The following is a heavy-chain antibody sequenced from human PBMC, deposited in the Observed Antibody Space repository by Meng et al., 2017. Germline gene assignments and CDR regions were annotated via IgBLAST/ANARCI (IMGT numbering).Heavy chain of an antibody. CDR3: ARGGCDYVWGSYLREGYYYYGMDV. D-gene: IGHD3-16*02. Sequence: ASVTVSCKASGYTFTCYYMHWVRQAPGQGVEWMGWINPNSGDTNYAQKFQGRVTMTRDTSISTAYMELSRLSPDDTAVYYCARGGCDYVWGSYLREGYYYYGMDVWGQGTTVTVSS. V-gene: IGHV1-2*02. CDR1: GYTFTCYY. J-gene: IGHJ6*02. CDR2: INPNSGDT.